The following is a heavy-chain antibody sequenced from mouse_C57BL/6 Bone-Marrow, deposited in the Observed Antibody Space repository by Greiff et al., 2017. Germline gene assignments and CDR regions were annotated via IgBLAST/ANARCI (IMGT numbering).Heavy chain of an antibody. V-gene: IGHV1-15*01. CDR3: TDYDYDHYAMDY. J-gene: IGHJ4*01. CDR1: GYTFTDYE. Sequence: VKLMESGAELVRPGASVTLSCKASGYTFTDYEMHWVKQTPVHGLEWIGAIDPETGGTAYNQKFKGKAILTADKSSSTAYMELRSLTSEDSAVYYCTDYDYDHYAMDYWGQGTSVTVSS. CDR2: IDPETGGT. D-gene: IGHD2-4*01.